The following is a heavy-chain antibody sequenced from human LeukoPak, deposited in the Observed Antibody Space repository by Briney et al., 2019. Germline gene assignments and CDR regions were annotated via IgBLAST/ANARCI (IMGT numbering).Heavy chain of an antibody. CDR3: ARVPKSNYDSSGYSDY. D-gene: IGHD3-22*01. CDR1: GYSFTSYW. Sequence: GESLKISCKGSGYSFTSYWISWVRQMPGKGLEWMGRIDPSDSYTNYSPSFQGHVSISADKSNSTAYLQWSSLKASDTAMYYCARVPKSNYDSSGYSDYWGQGTLVIVSS. J-gene: IGHJ4*02. V-gene: IGHV5-10-1*01. CDR2: IDPSDSYT.